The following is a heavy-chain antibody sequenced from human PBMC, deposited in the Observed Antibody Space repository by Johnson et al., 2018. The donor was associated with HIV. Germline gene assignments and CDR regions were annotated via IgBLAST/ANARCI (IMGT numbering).Heavy chain of an antibody. J-gene: IGHJ3*02. V-gene: IGHV3-66*01. CDR3: AREGAWELRPGAFDI. D-gene: IGHD1-26*01. Sequence: VQLVESGGGVVRPGGSLRLSCAASGFTFDDYGMSWVRQAPGKGLEWVSGIFSGGSTYYAASVQGRFTIARDNSKNTLYFQMNSLRAEDTAVYFCAREGAWELRPGAFDIWGQGTMVTVSS. CDR1: GFTFDDYG. CDR2: IFSGGST.